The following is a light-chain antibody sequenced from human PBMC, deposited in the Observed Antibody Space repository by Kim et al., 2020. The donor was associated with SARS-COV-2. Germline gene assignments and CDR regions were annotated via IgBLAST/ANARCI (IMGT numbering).Light chain of an antibody. J-gene: IGLJ3*02. CDR3: QSYDSSLSGWV. V-gene: IGLV1-40*01. CDR1: ISNIGAGYD. Sequence: QRVTISCTGSISNIGAGYDVHWYQQLPGTAPKLLTYGNSNRPSGVPDRFSGSKSGTSASLAITGLQAEDGADYYCQSYDSSLSGWVFGGGTQLTVL. CDR2: GNS.